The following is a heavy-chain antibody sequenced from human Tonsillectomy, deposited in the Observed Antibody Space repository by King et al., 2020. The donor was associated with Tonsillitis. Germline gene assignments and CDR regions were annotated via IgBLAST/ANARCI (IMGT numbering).Heavy chain of an antibody. Sequence: VQLVESGGGLVQPGGSLRLSCAASGFTFSSYAMSWVRQAPGKGLEWVSAISGSGGSTYYADSVKGRFTISRDNSKNTLYLQMNSLRAEDTAVYYCATDQSPFDIFEVGCAPWGQGTLVTFSS. CDR1: GFTFSSYA. J-gene: IGHJ5*02. CDR3: ATDQSPFDIFEVGCAP. CDR2: ISGSGGST. V-gene: IGHV3-23*04. D-gene: IGHD3-9*01.